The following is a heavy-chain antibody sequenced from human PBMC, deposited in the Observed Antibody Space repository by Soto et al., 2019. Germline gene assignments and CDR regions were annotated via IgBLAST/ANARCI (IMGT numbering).Heavy chain of an antibody. Sequence: EMQLVESGGGLVQPGGSLRLSCAASGFPFRSYEMNWVRQAPGKGLEWISYISSGGSSIYHADSVKGRFTISRDNANNSLFLQMNSLRADDTAVYYCVRDPRGKGPGWFDVWGQGTLVTVSS. CDR3: VRDPRGKGPGWFDV. CDR1: GFPFRSYE. V-gene: IGHV3-48*03. J-gene: IGHJ5*02. D-gene: IGHD6-13*01. CDR2: ISSGGSSI.